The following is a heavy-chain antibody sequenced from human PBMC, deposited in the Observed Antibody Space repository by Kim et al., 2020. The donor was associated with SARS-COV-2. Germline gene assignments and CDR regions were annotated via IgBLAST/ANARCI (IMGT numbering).Heavy chain of an antibody. D-gene: IGHD1-26*01. CDR3: ARGVGATLGAFDY. J-gene: IGHJ4*02. V-gene: IGHV1-18*01. Sequence: YAQKLQGRVTMTTDTSTSTAYMELRSLRSDDTAVYYCARGVGATLGAFDYWGQGTLVTVSS.